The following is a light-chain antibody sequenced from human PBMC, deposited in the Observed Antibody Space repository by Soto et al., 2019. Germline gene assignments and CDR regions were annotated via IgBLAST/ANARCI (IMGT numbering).Light chain of an antibody. CDR1: SSDVGNYNL. Sequence: QAVVTQPASVSGSPGQSITISCTGTSSDVGNYNLVSWYQQHPGKAPKLMIYEVNKRPSGVSNRFSGSKSGNTASLTVSGLQAEDEADYYCCSYAGSDTWVFGGGTKLTVL. J-gene: IGLJ3*02. V-gene: IGLV2-23*02. CDR2: EVN. CDR3: CSYAGSDTWV.